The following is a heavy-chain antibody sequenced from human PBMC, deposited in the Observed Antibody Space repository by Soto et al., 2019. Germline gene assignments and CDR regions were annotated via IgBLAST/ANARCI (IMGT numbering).Heavy chain of an antibody. Sequence: PGGSLRLSCAASGITFSTYAMSWVRQAPGKGLEWVSAISGSGSSTYYVDSLKGRFTISRDNSKNTLYLQMNSLRAEDTAVYYCATVGGWPLGPADYWGQGTLVTVSS. D-gene: IGHD3-16*01. V-gene: IGHV3-23*01. CDR2: ISGSGSST. CDR3: ATVGGWPLGPADY. CDR1: GITFSTYA. J-gene: IGHJ4*02.